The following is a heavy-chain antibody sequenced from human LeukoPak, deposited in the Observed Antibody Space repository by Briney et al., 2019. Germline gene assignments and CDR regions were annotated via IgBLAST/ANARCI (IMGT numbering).Heavy chain of an antibody. CDR1: GGTFSSYA. J-gene: IGHJ4*02. CDR3: ARWAFEEYYYGSGSYQEDY. D-gene: IGHD3-10*01. Sequence: SVKVSCNASGGTFSSYAISWVRQAPGQGLEWMGGIIPIVGTANYAQKFQGRVTITADKSTSTAYMELSSLRAEDTAVYYCARWAFEEYYYGSGSYQEDYWGQGTLVTVSS. V-gene: IGHV1-69*06. CDR2: IIPIVGTA.